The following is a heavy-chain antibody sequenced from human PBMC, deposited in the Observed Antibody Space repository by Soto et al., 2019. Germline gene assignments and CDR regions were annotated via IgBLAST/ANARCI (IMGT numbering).Heavy chain of an antibody. CDR2: IYPGDSDT. V-gene: IGHV5-51*01. J-gene: IGHJ4*02. CDR1: GYGFTTYW. Sequence: EVQLVQSGPEVKKPGESLKISCKGSGYGFTTYWIAWVRQMPGKGLEWMGIIYPGDSDTKYSPSFQGQVTISADKSISTGFLQWSSLKASDTAMYSCARHGAGFDYWGQGTLVTVSS. D-gene: IGHD6-13*01. CDR3: ARHGAGFDY.